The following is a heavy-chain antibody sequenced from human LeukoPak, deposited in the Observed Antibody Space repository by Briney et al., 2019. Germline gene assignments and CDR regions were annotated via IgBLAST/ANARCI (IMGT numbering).Heavy chain of an antibody. CDR3: ARVLGSSWRRYFDWTVSAFDI. V-gene: IGHV1-8*01. CDR2: INPNSGNT. J-gene: IGHJ3*02. D-gene: IGHD3-9*01. CDR1: GYTFTSYD. Sequence: SVKVSCKASGYTFTSYDINWVRQATGQGLEWMGWINPNSGNTGYAQKFQGRVTMTRNTSISTAYMELSSLRSEDTAVYYCARVLGSSWRRYFDWTVSAFDIWGQGTMVTVSS.